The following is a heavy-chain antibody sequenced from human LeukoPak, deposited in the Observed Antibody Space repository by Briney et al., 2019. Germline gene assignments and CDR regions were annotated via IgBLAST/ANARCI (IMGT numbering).Heavy chain of an antibody. J-gene: IGHJ3*02. CDR3: ARGLPFPMIVGLDAFEI. CDR2: INHSGST. Sequence: ETLSLTCAVHGGPFSGYYWSWGRQPPGKGLEWIGEINHSGSTNYNPSLKSRVTISVDKSKNKFSLQLSSVTAADTAVYYCARGLPFPMIVGLDAFEIWGQGTMVTVSS. D-gene: IGHD3-22*01. CDR1: GGPFSGYY. V-gene: IGHV4-34*01.